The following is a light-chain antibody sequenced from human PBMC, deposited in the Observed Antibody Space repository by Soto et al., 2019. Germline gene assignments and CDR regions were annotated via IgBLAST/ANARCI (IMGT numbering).Light chain of an antibody. Sequence: QYVLTQPPSVSGAPGQRVTISCTGSSSNIGAGYDVHWYQQLPGAAPKLLIYGNTNRPSGVPDRFSGSKSGTPASLAITGLQAEDEADYYCQSFDTSLRNSYVVGTGTKVTVL. CDR2: GNT. V-gene: IGLV1-40*01. CDR3: QSFDTSLRNSYV. J-gene: IGLJ1*01. CDR1: SSNIGAGYD.